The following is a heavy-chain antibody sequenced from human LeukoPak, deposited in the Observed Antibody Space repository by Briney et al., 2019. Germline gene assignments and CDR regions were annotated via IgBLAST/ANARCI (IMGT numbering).Heavy chain of an antibody. CDR3: ASRGYSGYDFLDYYYGMDV. CDR2: ITPIFGTA. CDR1: GGTFSSYA. J-gene: IGHJ6*04. D-gene: IGHD5-12*01. V-gene: IGHV1-69*13. Sequence: GASVKVSCKASGGTFSSYAISWVRQAPGQGLEWMGGITPIFGTANYAQKFQGRVTITADESTSTAYMELSSLRSEDTAVYYCASRGYSGYDFLDYYYGMDVWGKGTTVTVSS.